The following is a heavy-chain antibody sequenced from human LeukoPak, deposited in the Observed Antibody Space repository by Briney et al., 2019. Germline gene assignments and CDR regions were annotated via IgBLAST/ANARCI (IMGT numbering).Heavy chain of an antibody. CDR2: INHSGST. J-gene: IGHJ4*02. CDR1: GGSFSGYY. Sequence: SETLSLTCAVYGGSFSGYYWSWIRQPPGKGLEWIGEINHSGSTNYNPSLKSRVTISVDTSKNQFSLKLSPVTAADTAVYYCARGRYYDFWSGYYTSGPYFDYWGQGTLVTVSS. D-gene: IGHD3-3*01. V-gene: IGHV4-34*01. CDR3: ARGRYYDFWSGYYTSGPYFDY.